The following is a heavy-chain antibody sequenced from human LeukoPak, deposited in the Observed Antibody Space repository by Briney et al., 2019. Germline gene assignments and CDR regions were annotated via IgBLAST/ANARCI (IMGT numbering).Heavy chain of an antibody. CDR3: ARSEYEYGYGHWGLDV. Sequence: PGGSLRLSCAASGFTFTTYWMHWVREAPGKRLVWVSRVKGDGSHTNYAESVTGRFTISRDNAKNTVYLQMNSLRAEDTAVYYCARSEYEYGYGHWGLDVWGQGTTVTVSS. V-gene: IGHV3-74*01. J-gene: IGHJ6*02. CDR2: VKGDGSHT. CDR1: GFTFTTYW. D-gene: IGHD3-16*01.